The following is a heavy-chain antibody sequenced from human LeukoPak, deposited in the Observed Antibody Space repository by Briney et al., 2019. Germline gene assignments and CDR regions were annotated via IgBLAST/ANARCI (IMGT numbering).Heavy chain of an antibody. J-gene: IGHJ4*02. CDR3: TTSFYPGLDY. V-gene: IGHV3-15*01. Sequence: KAGGSLRLSCAASGFTFSSYWMSWVRQAPGKGLEWVGRIKSKTHGGTTDYAAPVKGRFTISRDDSKNTVYLEMNSLKTEDTAVYYCTTSFYPGLDYWGQGTLVTVSS. CDR1: GFTFSSYW. CDR2: IKSKTHGGTT.